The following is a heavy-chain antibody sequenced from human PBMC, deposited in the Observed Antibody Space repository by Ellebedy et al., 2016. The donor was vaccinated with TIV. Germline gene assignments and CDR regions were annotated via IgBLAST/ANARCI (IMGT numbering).Heavy chain of an antibody. CDR1: GFTFSNYW. J-gene: IGHJ4*02. D-gene: IGHD2-8*01. CDR3: SRNLGHYMLSD. CDR2: INGDGRAI. V-gene: IGHV3-7*01. Sequence: GESLKISXAASGFTFSNYWMSWVRQAPGKGLEWVANINGDGRAIQYADSVEGRFTISRDNAKKSLFLQMNSLRVEDTAMYYCSRNLGHYMLSDWGQGSLVTVSS.